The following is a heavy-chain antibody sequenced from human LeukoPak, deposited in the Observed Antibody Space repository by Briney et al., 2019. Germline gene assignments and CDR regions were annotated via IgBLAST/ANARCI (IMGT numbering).Heavy chain of an antibody. Sequence: SGTLSLTCAVSAGSISSRNWWSWVRQSPGKGLEWIGEMSHSGSTNYNPSLESRVTMSVDKSKNQFSLKLSSVTAADTAVYYCARADYYYDMDVWGQGTTVTVSS. CDR2: MSHSGST. V-gene: IGHV4-4*02. J-gene: IGHJ6*02. CDR3: ARADYYYDMDV. CDR1: AGSISSRNW.